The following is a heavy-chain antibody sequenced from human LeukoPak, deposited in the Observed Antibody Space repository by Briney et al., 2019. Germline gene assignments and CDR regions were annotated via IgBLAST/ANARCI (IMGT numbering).Heavy chain of an antibody. CDR2: MSYDGGHK. V-gene: IGHV3-30*18. J-gene: IGHJ6*01. CDR3: AKGQLVDYGMDV. Sequence: GGSLRLSCAASGFTFSSYAMHWVRQAPGKGLEWVAVMSYDGGHKYYADSVKGRFTISRDNSKNTLYLQMNSLRAEDTALYYCAKGQLVDYGMDVWGQGTTVTVSS. D-gene: IGHD6-6*01. CDR1: GFTFSSYA.